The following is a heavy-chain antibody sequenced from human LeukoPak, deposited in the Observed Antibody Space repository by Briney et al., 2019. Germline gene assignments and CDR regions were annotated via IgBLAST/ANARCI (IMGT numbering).Heavy chain of an antibody. D-gene: IGHD1-7*01. V-gene: IGHV4-4*08. CDR3: ARDKSWNYSSYYYYMDV. CDR2: IYTSGST. J-gene: IGHJ6*03. CDR1: GGSISTYY. Sequence: SSETLSLTCTVFGGSISTYYWSWIRQPPGTGLEWIGRIYTSGSTNYNPSLKSRVTISVDTSKNQFSLKLSSVTAADTAVYYCARDKSWNYSSYYYYMDVWGKGTTVTVSS.